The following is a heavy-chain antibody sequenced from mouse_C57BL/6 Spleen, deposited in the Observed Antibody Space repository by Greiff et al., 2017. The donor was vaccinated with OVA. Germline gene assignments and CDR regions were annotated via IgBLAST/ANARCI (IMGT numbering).Heavy chain of an antibody. D-gene: IGHD2-2*01. Sequence: EVKLVESEGGLVQPGSSMKLSCTASGFTFSDYYMAWVRQVPEKGLEWVANINYDGSSTYYLDSLKSRFIISRDNAKNILYLQMSSLKSEDTATYYCAREGYYGYDEGYYYAMDYWGQGTSVTVSS. J-gene: IGHJ4*01. CDR2: INYDGSST. V-gene: IGHV5-16*01. CDR3: AREGYYGYDEGYYYAMDY. CDR1: GFTFSDYY.